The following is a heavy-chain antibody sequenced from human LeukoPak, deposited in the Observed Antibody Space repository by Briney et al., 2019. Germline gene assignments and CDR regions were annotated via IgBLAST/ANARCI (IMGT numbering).Heavy chain of an antibody. CDR3: ASAEPRGIIWYPY. CDR1: GGSISSYY. J-gene: IGHJ4*02. Sequence: SSETLSLTCTVSGGSISSYYWSWIRQPPGKGLEWIGYIYYGGSTNYNPSLKSRVTISVDTSKNQFSLKLSSVTAADTAVYYCASAEPRGIIWYPYWGQGTLVTASS. V-gene: IGHV4-59*12. D-gene: IGHD6-13*01. CDR2: IYYGGST.